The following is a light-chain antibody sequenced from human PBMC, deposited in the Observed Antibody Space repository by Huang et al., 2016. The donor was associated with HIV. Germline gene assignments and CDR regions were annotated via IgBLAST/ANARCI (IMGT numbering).Light chain of an antibody. CDR1: QSLLSTSNIQNY. CDR3: QQYYTTPRT. J-gene: IGKJ2*01. V-gene: IGKV4-1*01. CDR2: WAS. Sequence: IVMTQSPDSLAVSLGHRATINCQSSQSLLSTSNIQNYFACYQQKLGQPPKLLIYWASTRAPGVPARFSGSGSGPDFSLTIANLQAEDVAVYYCQQYYTTPRTFGPGTKVEIK.